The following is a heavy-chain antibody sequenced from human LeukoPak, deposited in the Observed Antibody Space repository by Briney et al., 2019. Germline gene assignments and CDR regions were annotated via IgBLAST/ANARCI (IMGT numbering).Heavy chain of an antibody. D-gene: IGHD2/OR15-2a*01. J-gene: IGHJ4*02. CDR3: ARSTGTSMPYYFDY. CDR2: IYYSGST. V-gene: IGHV4-39*07. CDR1: GGSISSGSYH. Sequence: PSETLSLTCTVSGGSISSGSYHWGWIRQPPGKGLEWIGSIYYSGSTYYNPSFRSRVTISLDTSKNQFSLELSSVTAADSAVYYCARSTGTSMPYYFDYWGQGTLVAVSS.